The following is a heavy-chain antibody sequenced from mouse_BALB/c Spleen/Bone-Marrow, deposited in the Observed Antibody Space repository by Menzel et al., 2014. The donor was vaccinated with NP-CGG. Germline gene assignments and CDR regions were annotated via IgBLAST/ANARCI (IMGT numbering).Heavy chain of an antibody. D-gene: IGHD1-1*01. Sequence: QVQLQQPGAELVKPGASVKLSCKASGYTFTSYWMYWVIQRPGQGLEWIGEINPRSGRTNYNEKFKSRATLTVDKSSSTAYMQLSSLTSEDPAVYYCARGLYGAMDYRGQGTSVTVSS. J-gene: IGHJ4*01. CDR2: INPRSGRT. V-gene: IGHV1S81*02. CDR3: ARGLYGAMDY. CDR1: GYTFTSYW.